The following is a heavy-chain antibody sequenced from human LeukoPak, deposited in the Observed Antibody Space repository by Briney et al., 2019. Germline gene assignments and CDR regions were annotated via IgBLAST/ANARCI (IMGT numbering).Heavy chain of an antibody. CDR2: IYYSGST. CDR1: GGSISSSSYY. Sequence: PSETLSLTCTVSGGSISSSSYYWGWIRQPPGKGLEWIGSIYYSGSTYYNPTLKSRVTISVDTSKNQFSLKLSSVTAADTAVYYCARGELNAPGTKRRNWFDPWGQGTLVTVSS. D-gene: IGHD2-2*01. CDR3: ARGELNAPGTKRRNWFDP. J-gene: IGHJ5*02. V-gene: IGHV4-39*07.